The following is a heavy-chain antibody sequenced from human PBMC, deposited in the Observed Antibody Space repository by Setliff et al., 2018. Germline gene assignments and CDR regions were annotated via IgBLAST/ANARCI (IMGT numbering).Heavy chain of an antibody. Sequence: SETLSLTCTVSGDPLSSGSYFWTWIRQPAGKGLEWIGRVYKSGTTNYGPALKSRVTLSIDTSSNEFSLNLRSVTAADTAIYYCARDSHRLTTDPLFDHWGQGALVTVSS. CDR1: GDPLSSGSYF. D-gene: IGHD6-25*01. CDR2: VYKSGTT. V-gene: IGHV4-61*02. J-gene: IGHJ4*02. CDR3: ARDSHRLTTDPLFDH.